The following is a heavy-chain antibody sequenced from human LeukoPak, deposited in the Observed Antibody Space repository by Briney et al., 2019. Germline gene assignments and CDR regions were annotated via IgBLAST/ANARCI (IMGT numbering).Heavy chain of an antibody. CDR3: ATWRTAKTGFDY. V-gene: IGHV4-39*01. CDR1: GGSISNNNYY. D-gene: IGHD1-1*01. Sequence: SETLSLTCTVSGGSISNNNYYWAWIRQPPGKGLECIGSIYYSGSPYYNPSLKSRVAISVDTSKNQFSLRLSSVTAADTAVYYCATWRTAKTGFDYWGQGTLVTVSS. CDR2: IYYSGSP. J-gene: IGHJ4*02.